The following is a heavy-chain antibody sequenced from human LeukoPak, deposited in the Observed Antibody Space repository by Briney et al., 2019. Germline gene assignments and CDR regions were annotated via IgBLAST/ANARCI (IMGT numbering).Heavy chain of an antibody. Sequence: SGGSLRLSCAACGFTFRNYWMHWVRQAPGKGLVWVSRIKGDGSHTIYADSVKGRFTISRDNAKNTLYLQMKSLRAEDTAVYYCVRDWDHFDFDSWGLGTLVTVSS. CDR2: IKGDGSHT. CDR3: VRDWDHFDFDS. V-gene: IGHV3-74*01. D-gene: IGHD3-9*01. CDR1: GFTFRNYW. J-gene: IGHJ5*01.